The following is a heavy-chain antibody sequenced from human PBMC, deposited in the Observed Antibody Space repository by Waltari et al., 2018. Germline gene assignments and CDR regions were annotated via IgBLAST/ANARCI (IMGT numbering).Heavy chain of an antibody. CDR3: ARDPTFIAARAH. V-gene: IGHV4-39*07. CDR1: GCPISSSSYY. Sequence: QLQLQESGPGLVKPSETLSLTCTVSGCPISSSSYYWGWIRQPPGKGLEWIGSIYYSGSTYYNPSLKSRVTISVDTSKNQFSLKLSSVTAADTAVYYCARDPTFIAARAHWGQGTLVTVSS. J-gene: IGHJ4*02. D-gene: IGHD6-6*01. CDR2: IYYSGST.